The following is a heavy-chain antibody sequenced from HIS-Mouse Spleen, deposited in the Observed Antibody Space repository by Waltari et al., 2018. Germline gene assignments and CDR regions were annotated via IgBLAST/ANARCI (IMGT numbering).Heavy chain of an antibody. CDR2: INHSGST. Sequence: QVQLQQWGAGLLKPSETLSLTCAVYGGSFSGYYWSWIRQPPGKGLEWIGEINHSGSTTSTPSLKGRVTISVETSKNQFSLKLSSVTAADTAVYYCARGASGFVVVPEDWATMDWFDPWGQGTLVTVSS. V-gene: IGHV4-34*01. D-gene: IGHD2-2*01. CDR3: ARGASGFVVVPEDWATMDWFDP. CDR1: GGSFSGYY. J-gene: IGHJ5*02.